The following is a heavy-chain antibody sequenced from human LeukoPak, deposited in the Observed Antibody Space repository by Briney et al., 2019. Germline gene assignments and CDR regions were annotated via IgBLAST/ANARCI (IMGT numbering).Heavy chain of an antibody. J-gene: IGHJ4*02. Sequence: SETLSLTCTVSGGSISSGTYYWSWIRQPAGKGLEWIGRIYTSGSTNYNPSLKSRVTISVDTSKNQFSLKLSSVTAADTAVYYCARRGGVDYSFDYWGQGTLVTVSS. CDR2: IYTSGST. V-gene: IGHV4-61*02. CDR1: GGSISSGTYY. CDR3: ARRGGVDYSFDY. D-gene: IGHD4-11*01.